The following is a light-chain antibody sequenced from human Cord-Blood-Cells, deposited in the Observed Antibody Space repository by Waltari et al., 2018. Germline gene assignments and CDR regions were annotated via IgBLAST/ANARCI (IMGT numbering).Light chain of an antibody. CDR1: QSVSSSY. CDR3: QQYGSF. Sequence: EIVLTQSPGTLSLSPGERATLSCMASQSVSSSYLAWYQQKPGQAPRLLIYGASSRATGIPDRFSGSGSGTDFTLTISRLEPEDFAVYYCQQYGSFFGPGTKVDIK. J-gene: IGKJ3*01. V-gene: IGKV3-20*01. CDR2: GAS.